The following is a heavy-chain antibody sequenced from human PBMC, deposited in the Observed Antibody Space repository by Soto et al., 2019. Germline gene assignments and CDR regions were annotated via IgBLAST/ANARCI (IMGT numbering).Heavy chain of an antibody. V-gene: IGHV4-34*08. CDR2: ISHSGTT. J-gene: IGHJ4*02. Sequence: SETLSLTCAVYGATFSEYYWSWIRPPPGKGLEWIAEISHSGTTDYNPSLKSRVTISVDTSKNQFSLKLNSVTAADTAVYYCATRRIYSYNSGYYWGQGTLVTVSS. CDR1: GATFSEYY. CDR3: ATRRIYSYNSGYY. D-gene: IGHD5-18*01.